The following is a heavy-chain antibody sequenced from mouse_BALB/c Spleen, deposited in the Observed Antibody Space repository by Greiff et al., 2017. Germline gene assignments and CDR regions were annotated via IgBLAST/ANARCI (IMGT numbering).Heavy chain of an antibody. J-gene: IGHJ4*01. CDR2: IWWNDNK. CDR3: ARIGTGTGAMDY. Sequence: KQSGPGILQPSQTLSLTCSFSGFSLSTYGIGVGWIRQPSGKGLEWLAHIWWNDNKYYNTALKSRLTISKDTSNNQVFLKIASVDTADTATYYCARIGTGTGAMDYWGQGTSVTVSS. D-gene: IGHD4-1*01. CDR1: GFSLSTYGIG. V-gene: IGHV8-11*01.